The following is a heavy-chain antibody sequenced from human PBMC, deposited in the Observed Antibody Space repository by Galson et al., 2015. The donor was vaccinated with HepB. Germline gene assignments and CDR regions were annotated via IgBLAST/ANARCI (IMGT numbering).Heavy chain of an antibody. CDR1: GFTFSSYA. J-gene: IGHJ4*02. CDR2: IKQDGSEK. D-gene: IGHD1-7*01. CDR3: ARDLTGTTCY. Sequence: SLRLSCAASGFTFSSYAMSWVRQAPGKGLEWVANIKQDGSEKYYVDSVKGRFTISRDNAKNSLYLQMNSLRAEDTAVYYCARDLTGTTCYWGQGTLVTVSS. V-gene: IGHV3-7*01.